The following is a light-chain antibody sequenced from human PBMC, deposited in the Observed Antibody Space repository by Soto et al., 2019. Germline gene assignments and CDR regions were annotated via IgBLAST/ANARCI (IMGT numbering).Light chain of an antibody. J-gene: IGLJ2*01. CDR1: SSNIGSNY. CDR3: QSYDSSLSEGV. CDR2: TNN. Sequence: QSVLTQPPSASGTPGQRVTISCSGSSSNIGSNYVYWYQQLPGTAPKLLIYTNNQRPSGVPDRFSGSKSGTSASLAISGLQADDEADYYCQSYDSSLSEGVFGGGTKLTVL. V-gene: IGLV1-47*01.